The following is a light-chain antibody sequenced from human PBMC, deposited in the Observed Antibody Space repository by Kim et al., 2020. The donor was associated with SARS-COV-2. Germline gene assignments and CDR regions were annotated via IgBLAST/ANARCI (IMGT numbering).Light chain of an antibody. J-gene: IGLJ3*02. V-gene: IGLV1-44*01. Sequence: GPRVTLSGSGSRPTVGSHIVNWYQQLPGTAPKLLIYNDNQRPSGVPDRFSGSRSGTSASLAISGLQSADEADYYCATWDYSLNGWVFGGGTQLTVL. CDR3: ATWDYSLNGWV. CDR2: NDN. CDR1: RPTVGSHI.